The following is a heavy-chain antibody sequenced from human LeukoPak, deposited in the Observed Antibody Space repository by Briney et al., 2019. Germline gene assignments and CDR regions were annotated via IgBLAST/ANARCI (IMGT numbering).Heavy chain of an antibody. CDR2: IYYSGST. Sequence: SETLSLTCTVSGGSISSSSYYWGWIRQPPGKGLEWIGYIYYSGSTNYNPSLKSRVTISVDTSKNQFSLKLSSVTAADTAVYYCARGGLGYFDYWGQGTLVTVSS. CDR1: GGSISSSSYY. D-gene: IGHD3-16*01. V-gene: IGHV4-61*05. J-gene: IGHJ4*02. CDR3: ARGGLGYFDY.